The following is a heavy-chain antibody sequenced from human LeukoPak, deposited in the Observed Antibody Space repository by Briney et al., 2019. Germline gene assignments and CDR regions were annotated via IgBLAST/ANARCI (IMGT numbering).Heavy chain of an antibody. J-gene: IGHJ6*04. D-gene: IGHD3-10*02. CDR2: ISSSGSTI. Sequence: GGSLRLSSAASGFTFSDYNMRWIRQAPGKGLEWVSYISSSGSTIYYADSVKGRFTISRDNAKNSLYLQMNSLRAEDTAVYYCAELGITMIGGVWGKGTTVTISS. V-gene: IGHV3-11*04. CDR3: AELGITMIGGV. CDR1: GFTFSDYN.